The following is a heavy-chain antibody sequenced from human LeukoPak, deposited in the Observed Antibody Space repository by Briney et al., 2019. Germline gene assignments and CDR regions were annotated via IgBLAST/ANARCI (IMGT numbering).Heavy chain of an antibody. CDR2: ISSSSTYT. D-gene: IGHD6-13*01. CDR1: GFTFSDYY. V-gene: IGHV3-11*06. Sequence: GGSLRLSCAVSGFTFSDYYMSWIRQAPGRGLEWVSYISSSSTYTKYADSVKGRVTISRDNAKNSLYLQMNSLRAEDTAVYHCALHSSSWTIDSWGQGTLVTVSS. J-gene: IGHJ4*02. CDR3: ALHSSSWTIDS.